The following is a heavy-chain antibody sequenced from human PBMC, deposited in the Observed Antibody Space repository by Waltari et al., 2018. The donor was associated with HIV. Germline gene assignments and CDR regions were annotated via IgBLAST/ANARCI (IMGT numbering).Heavy chain of an antibody. CDR1: GFVFDDYA. CDR2: ISWNSGYI. J-gene: IGHJ4*02. CDR3: ARGDNWSCDY. V-gene: IGHV3-9*01. D-gene: IGHD1-20*01. Sequence: EVQLVESGGGLVQPGRSLRLSCEASGFVFDDYAMHWVRQVPGKGLEWVSSISWNSGYINYVDSVKGRFTISRDNARNSLYLKMDSLTAEDTAVYYCARGDNWSCDYWGPGTLVTVSS.